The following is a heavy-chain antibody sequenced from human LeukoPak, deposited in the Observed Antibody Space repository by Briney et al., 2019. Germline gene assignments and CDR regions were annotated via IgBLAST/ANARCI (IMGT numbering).Heavy chain of an antibody. V-gene: IGHV3-7*01. Sequence: GGSLRLSCAASGFTFSSYWMSWVRQAPGKGLEWVANIKQDGSEKYYVDSVKGRFTISRDNAKNSLYLQMNSLRAEDTAVYYCARLEELLRYFDWLPADAFDIWGQGTMVTVSS. D-gene: IGHD3-9*01. CDR1: GFTFSSYW. CDR2: IKQDGSEK. J-gene: IGHJ3*02. CDR3: ARLEELLRYFDWLPADAFDI.